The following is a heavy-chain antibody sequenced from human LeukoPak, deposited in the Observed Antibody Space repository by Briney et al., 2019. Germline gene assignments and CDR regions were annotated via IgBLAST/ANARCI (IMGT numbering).Heavy chain of an antibody. CDR3: AKAGAVVVVVAKYFDY. D-gene: IGHD2-15*01. CDR1: GFTFSSYA. CDR2: ISGSDGSA. Sequence: PGGSLRLSCSASGFTFSSYAMSLVRQAPGKGLEWVSIISGSDGSAYYADSVKGRFTISRDNSKNTLYLQMNSLRAEDTAVYYCAKAGAVVVVVAKYFDYWGQGTLVTVSS. V-gene: IGHV3-23*01. J-gene: IGHJ4*02.